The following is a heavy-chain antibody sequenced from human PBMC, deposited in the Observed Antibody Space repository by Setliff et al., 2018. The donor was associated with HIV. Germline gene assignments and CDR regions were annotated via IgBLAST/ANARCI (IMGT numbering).Heavy chain of an antibody. V-gene: IGHV1-2*02. CDR3: ARDKLEETTESLWGPMKNDAFDI. J-gene: IGHJ3*02. CDR2: INPNSGGT. CDR1: GYTFTDYY. D-gene: IGHD1-1*01. Sequence: ASVKVSCKASGYTFTDYYMHWVRQAPGQGLEWMGWINPNSGGTKYAQTFQGRVIMTRDTSINTAYMDLSRLRSDDTAVYYCARDKLEETTESLWGPMKNDAFDIWGPGTLVTVSS.